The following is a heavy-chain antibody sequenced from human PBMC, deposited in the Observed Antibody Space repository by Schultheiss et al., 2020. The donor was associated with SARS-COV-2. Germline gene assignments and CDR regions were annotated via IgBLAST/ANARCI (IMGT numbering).Heavy chain of an antibody. J-gene: IGHJ4*02. CDR1: GVSISSYC. CDR3: ARGGIYSDYWYNRAGYLDF. D-gene: IGHD1/OR15-1a*01. CDR2: IHDSGIT. V-gene: IGHV4-59*08. Sequence: SETLSLTCTVSGVSISSYCWNWIRQSPGKGLEWIGFIHDSGITNYNPSLKSRVTISVDTSKNQFSLKLDSVTAADTAVYYCARGGIYSDYWYNRAGYLDFWGQGMLVTVSS.